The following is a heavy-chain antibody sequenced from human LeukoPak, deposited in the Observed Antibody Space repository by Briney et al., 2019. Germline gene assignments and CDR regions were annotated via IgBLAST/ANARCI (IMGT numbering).Heavy chain of an antibody. V-gene: IGHV1-18*01. D-gene: IGHD1-26*01. CDR3: ARPTVLYSGSYYRLDY. J-gene: IGHJ4*02. CDR1: GYTFTSYG. CDR2: ISAYNGNT. Sequence: ASVKVSCKASGYTFTSYGISWVRQAPGQGLEWMGWISAYNGNTNYAQKFQGRVTMTRDTSTSTVYMELSSLRSEDTAVYYCARPTVLYSGSYYRLDYWGQGTLVTVSS.